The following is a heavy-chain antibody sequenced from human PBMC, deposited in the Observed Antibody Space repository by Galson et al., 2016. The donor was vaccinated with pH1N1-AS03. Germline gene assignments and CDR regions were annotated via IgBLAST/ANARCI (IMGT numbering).Heavy chain of an antibody. CDR1: GYTFSTYG. Sequence: SVKVSCKASGYTFSTYGVSWVRQAPGQGLEWMGWISGYDDDTNYAQNVAGRVTMTTDKSTSTVYMELSSLRSDDTAVYYCARDRGFRPDTFDIWGQGTWVTVSS. V-gene: IGHV1-18*04. CDR2: ISGYDDDT. D-gene: IGHD2-15*01. CDR3: ARDRGFRPDTFDI. J-gene: IGHJ3*02.